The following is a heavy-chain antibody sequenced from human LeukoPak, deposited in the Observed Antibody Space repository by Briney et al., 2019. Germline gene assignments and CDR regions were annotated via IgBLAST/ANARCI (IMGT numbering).Heavy chain of an antibody. Sequence: GGSLRLSCAASGFTFSSYWMHWVRQAPGKGLVWVSRINSDGSSTSYADSVKGRFTISRDNAKNTLYLQMNSLRAEDTAVYYCPRDLVMVNTPGDDFDYWGRGTLVTVSS. CDR1: GFTFSSYW. CDR3: PRDLVMVNTPGDDFDY. CDR2: INSDGSST. V-gene: IGHV3-74*01. D-gene: IGHD2-21*01. J-gene: IGHJ4*02.